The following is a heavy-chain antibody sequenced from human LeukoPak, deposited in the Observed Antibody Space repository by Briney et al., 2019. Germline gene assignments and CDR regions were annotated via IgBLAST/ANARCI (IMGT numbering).Heavy chain of an antibody. V-gene: IGHV1-2*02. CDR2: INPNSGGT. D-gene: IGHD3-22*01. J-gene: IGHJ5*02. Sequence: ASVKVSCKASGYTFTGYYMHWVRQAPGQGLEWMGWINPNSGGTNYAQKFQGRVTMTRDTSISTAYMELSRLRSDGTAVYYCARAPTIVGDEGWFDPWGQGTLVTVSS. CDR1: GYTFTGYY. CDR3: ARAPTIVGDEGWFDP.